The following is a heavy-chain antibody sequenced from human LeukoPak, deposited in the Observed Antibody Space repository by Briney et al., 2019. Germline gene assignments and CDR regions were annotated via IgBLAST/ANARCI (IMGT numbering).Heavy chain of an antibody. V-gene: IGHV1-8*01. J-gene: IGHJ6*03. CDR3: ARMMDYYYYMDV. Sequence: ASVKLSCKASGYTFTSYDINWVRQATGQGLEWMGWMNPNSGNTGYAQRFQGRVTMTRNTSISTAYMELSSLRSEDTAVYYCARMMDYYYYMDVWGKGTTVTVSS. CDR2: MNPNSGNT. CDR1: GYTFTSYD. D-gene: IGHD3-16*01.